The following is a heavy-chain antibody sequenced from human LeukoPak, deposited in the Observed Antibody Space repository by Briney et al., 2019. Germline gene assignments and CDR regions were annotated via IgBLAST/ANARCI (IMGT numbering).Heavy chain of an antibody. J-gene: IGHJ4*02. CDR3: ARAFTIFGVVIAY. Sequence: GGSLRLSCAASGFTFSSYWMSWVRQPPGNGLEWGANIKQDGSEKYYVDSVKGRFTISRDNAKNSLYLQMNSLRTDDTAVYYCARAFTIFGVVIAYWGQGTLVTVSS. CDR2: IKQDGSEK. CDR1: GFTFSSYW. D-gene: IGHD3-3*01. V-gene: IGHV3-7*04.